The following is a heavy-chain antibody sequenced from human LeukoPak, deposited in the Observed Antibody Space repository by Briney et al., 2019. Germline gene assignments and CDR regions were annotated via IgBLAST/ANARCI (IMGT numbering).Heavy chain of an antibody. J-gene: IGHJ4*02. CDR2: IGYDGSTE. CDR1: GFTFSSYG. V-gene: IGHV3-30*18. D-gene: IGHD6-19*01. CDR3: AKEYSSGRIDY. Sequence: PGRSLRLSCAASGFTFSSYGMHWVRQAPGKGLEWVAVIGYDGSTEYYADSVKGRFTISRDNSKNTLHLQTNSLRADDTGVYYSAKEYSSGRIDYWGQGTLVTVSS.